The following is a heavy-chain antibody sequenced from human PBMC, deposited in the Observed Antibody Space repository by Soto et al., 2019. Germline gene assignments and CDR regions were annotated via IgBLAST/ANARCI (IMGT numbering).Heavy chain of an antibody. V-gene: IGHV1-69*13. CDR2: IIPIFGTA. CDR1: GGTFSSYA. Sequence: SVKVSCKASGGTFSSYAISWVRQAPGQGLEWMGGIIPIFGTANYAQKFQGRVTITADESTSTAYMELSSLRSEDTAVYYCARDSHTYYGSGRTGKFDPWGQGTLVTVSS. J-gene: IGHJ5*02. D-gene: IGHD3-10*01. CDR3: ARDSHTYYGSGRTGKFDP.